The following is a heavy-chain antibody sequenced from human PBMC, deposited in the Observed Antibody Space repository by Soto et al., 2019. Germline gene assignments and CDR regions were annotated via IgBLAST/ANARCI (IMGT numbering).Heavy chain of an antibody. Sequence: GVSLRLSCSASGFTFSSYAMHWVRQAPGKGLEWVSAISGSGGSTYYADSVKGRFTISTDNSKNTLYLQMNSLSAEDTAVYYCAKDPFYIVVVPAAILYYYYGMDVRGQGTTV. CDR1: GFTFSSYA. J-gene: IGHJ6*02. D-gene: IGHD2-2*01. CDR2: ISGSGGST. V-gene: IGHV3-23*01. CDR3: AKDPFYIVVVPAAILYYYYGMDV.